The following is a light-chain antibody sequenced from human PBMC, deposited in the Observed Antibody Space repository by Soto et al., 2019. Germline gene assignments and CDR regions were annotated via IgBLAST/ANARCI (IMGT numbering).Light chain of an antibody. Sequence: QSVLNQSPSASASLGASVKLTCTLSSGHSSYAIAWHQQQPEKGPRYLMKLNSDGSHRKGDGIPDRFSGSSSGAEHYLTISSLQSEDEADYYCQTWGTGIGVFGGGTKLTVL. J-gene: IGLJ2*01. CDR3: QTWGTGIGV. CDR1: SGHSSYA. CDR2: LNSDGSH. V-gene: IGLV4-69*01.